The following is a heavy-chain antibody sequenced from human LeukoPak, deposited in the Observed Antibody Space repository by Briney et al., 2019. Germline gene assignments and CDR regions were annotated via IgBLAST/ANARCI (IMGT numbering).Heavy chain of an antibody. D-gene: IGHD6-19*01. J-gene: IGHJ4*02. CDR3: ARDGSVADPDY. Sequence: GGSLRLSCAASGFTFSSYAMSWVRQAPGKGLEWVSSISDSSSYIYYADSVKGRFTISRDNAKSSLYLQMNSLRAEDTAVYYCARDGSVADPDYWGQGTLVTVSS. CDR2: ISDSSSYI. CDR1: GFTFSSYA. V-gene: IGHV3-21*06.